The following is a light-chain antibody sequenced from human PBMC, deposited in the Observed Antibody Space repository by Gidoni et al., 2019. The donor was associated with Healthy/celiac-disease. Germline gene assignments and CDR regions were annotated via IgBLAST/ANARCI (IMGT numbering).Light chain of an antibody. V-gene: IGKV3-20*01. CDR2: AAS. CDR1: QSVSSY. CDR3: QQYLSFWT. J-gene: IGKJ1*01. Sequence: EIVLTQSPGTLSLSPGVRATLSCRASQSVSSYLAWYQQKPGQAPRLLIYAASNRATGIPDRFSGSGSGTDFTLTISRLEPEDFAVYYCQQYLSFWTFGQGTKVEIK.